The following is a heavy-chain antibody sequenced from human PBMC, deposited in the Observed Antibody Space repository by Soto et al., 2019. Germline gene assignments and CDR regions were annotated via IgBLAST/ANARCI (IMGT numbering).Heavy chain of an antibody. CDR1: GGSISSGGYY. Sequence: QVQLQESGPGLVKPSQTLSLTCTVSGGSISSGGYYWSWIRQHPGKGLEWIGYIYYSGSTYYNPSLKGRVTISVDTSKNQFALQLSSVTAADTAVYYCARHNYDSSGTAVDVWGQGTTVTVSS. CDR2: IYYSGST. D-gene: IGHD3-22*01. CDR3: ARHNYDSSGTAVDV. V-gene: IGHV4-31*03. J-gene: IGHJ6*02.